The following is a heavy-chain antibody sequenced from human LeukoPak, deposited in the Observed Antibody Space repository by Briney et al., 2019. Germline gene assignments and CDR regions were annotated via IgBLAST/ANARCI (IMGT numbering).Heavy chain of an antibody. V-gene: IGHV4-59*01. CDR1: GGSISSYY. J-gene: IGHJ5*02. D-gene: IGHD5-24*01. Sequence: PSETLSLTCTVSGGSISSYYWSWIRQPPGKGLEWIGNIYYSGRTNYNPSLKSRVTISVHASKNHFSLKLSSVTAADTAVYYCAGDRWGNWFDPWGQGTLVTVSS. CDR3: AGDRWGNWFDP. CDR2: IYYSGRT.